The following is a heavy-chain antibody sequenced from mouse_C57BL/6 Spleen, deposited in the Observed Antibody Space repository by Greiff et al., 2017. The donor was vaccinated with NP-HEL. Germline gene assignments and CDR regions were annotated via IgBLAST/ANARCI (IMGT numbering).Heavy chain of an antibody. D-gene: IGHD1-1*01. Sequence: QVQLQQPGAELVMPGASVKLSCKASGYTFTSYWMHWVKQRPGQGLEWIGEIDPSDSYTNYNQKLKGKSTLTVDKSSSTAYMQLISLTSEDSAVYYCARMSSSYAMDYWGQGTSVTVSS. J-gene: IGHJ4*01. CDR3: ARMSSSYAMDY. CDR1: GYTFTSYW. CDR2: IDPSDSYT. V-gene: IGHV1-69*01.